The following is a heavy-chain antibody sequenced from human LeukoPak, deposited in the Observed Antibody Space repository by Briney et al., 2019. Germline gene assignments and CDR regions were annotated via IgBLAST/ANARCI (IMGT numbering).Heavy chain of an antibody. Sequence: ASVKVSCKASGYTFTGYYMHWVRQAPGQGLEWMGCINPNSGGTYYAQNVQGRVTMTRDTSISTAYMELSRLRSDDTAVYYCARGYYDSSGYYYRAFDIWGQGTMVTVSS. V-gene: IGHV1-2*02. CDR2: INPNSGGT. CDR1: GYTFTGYY. D-gene: IGHD3-22*01. CDR3: ARGYYDSSGYYYRAFDI. J-gene: IGHJ3*02.